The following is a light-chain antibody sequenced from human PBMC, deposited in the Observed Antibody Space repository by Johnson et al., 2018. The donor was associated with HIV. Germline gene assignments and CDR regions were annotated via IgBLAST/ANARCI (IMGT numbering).Light chain of an antibody. V-gene: IGLV1-51*01. Sequence: QSVLTQPPSVSAAPGQKVTISCSGSSSNIGINYVSWYQQLPGTAPKLLIYDNNKRPSGIPDRFSGSKSGTSATLGITGLQTGDEADYYCGAWDSGLTAGVFGTGTKVTVL. CDR1: SSNIGINY. CDR2: DNN. CDR3: GAWDSGLTAGV. J-gene: IGLJ1*01.